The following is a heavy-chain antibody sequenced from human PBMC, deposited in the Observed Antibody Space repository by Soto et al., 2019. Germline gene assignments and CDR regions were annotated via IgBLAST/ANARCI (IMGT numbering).Heavy chain of an antibody. CDR1: GGSISSSSYY. CDR3: ARNRLASGHPKFYGMDV. CDR2: IYYSGST. D-gene: IGHD3-3*01. J-gene: IGHJ6*02. V-gene: IGHV4-39*01. Sequence: QLQLQESGPGLVKPSETLSLTCTVSGGSISSSSYYWGWIRQPPGKGLEWIGSIYYSGSTYYNPSLKSRVTISVDTSKNQFSLKLRSVTAADTAVYYCARNRLASGHPKFYGMDVCGQGTTVTVSS.